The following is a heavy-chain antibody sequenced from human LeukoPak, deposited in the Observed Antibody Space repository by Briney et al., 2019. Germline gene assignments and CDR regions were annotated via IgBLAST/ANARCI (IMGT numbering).Heavy chain of an antibody. Sequence: SVKVSCKAPGCTFTNYAFSWVRQAPGQGLEWMGRIIPILDIAHYAQKFQGRVTITADKSTSTVYMELSSLRSEDTAVYYCANSQKAAESPFYYWGQGTLVTVSS. CDR1: GCTFTNYA. D-gene: IGHD5-18*01. CDR3: ANSQKAAESPFYY. J-gene: IGHJ4*02. CDR2: IIPILDIA. V-gene: IGHV1-69*04.